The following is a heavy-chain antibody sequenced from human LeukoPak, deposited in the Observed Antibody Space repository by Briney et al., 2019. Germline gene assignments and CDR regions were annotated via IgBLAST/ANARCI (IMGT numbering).Heavy chain of an antibody. CDR2: INSDGSST. J-gene: IGHJ3*02. V-gene: IGHV3-74*01. CDR1: GFTFSIYW. D-gene: IGHD3-3*01. Sequence: PGGSLRLSCAASGFTFSIYWMHWVRQAPGKGLVWVSRINSDGSSTSYADSVKGRFTISRDNAKNTLYLQMNSLRDEDTAVYYCARDEDWSGYYGAFDIWGQGTVVTVSS. CDR3: ARDEDWSGYYGAFDI.